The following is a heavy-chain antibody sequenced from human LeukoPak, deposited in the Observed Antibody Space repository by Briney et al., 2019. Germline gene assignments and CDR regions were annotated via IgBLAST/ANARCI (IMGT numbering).Heavy chain of an antibody. D-gene: IGHD1-26*01. V-gene: IGHV1-69*05. J-gene: IGHJ4*02. CDR2: IIPIFGTA. Sequence: GASVKVSCXASGGTFSSYAISWVRQAPGQGREWMGRIIPIFGTANYAQKFQVRATITTDESTSTAYMELSSLRSEDTAVYYCARGPLLPLDYWGQGTLVTVSS. CDR1: GGTFSSYA. CDR3: ARGPLLPLDY.